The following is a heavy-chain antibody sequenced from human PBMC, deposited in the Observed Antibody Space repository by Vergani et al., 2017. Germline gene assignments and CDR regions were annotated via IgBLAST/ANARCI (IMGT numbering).Heavy chain of an antibody. D-gene: IGHD3-22*01. CDR2: IIPIFGTA. CDR1: GGTFSSYA. V-gene: IGHV1-69*01. J-gene: IGHJ4*02. Sequence: QVQLVQSGAEVKKPGSSVKVSCKASGGTFSSYAISWVRQAPGQGLQWMGGIIPIFGTANYAQKFQGRVTITADESTSTAYMELSSLRSEDPAVYYWAGGGPDYYDCSGYYPGGDYWGQGTLVTVSS. CDR3: AGGGPDYYDCSGYYPGGDY.